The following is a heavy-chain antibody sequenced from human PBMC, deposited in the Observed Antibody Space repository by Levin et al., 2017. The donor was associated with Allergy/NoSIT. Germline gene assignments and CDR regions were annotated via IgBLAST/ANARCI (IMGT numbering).Heavy chain of an antibody. V-gene: IGHV4-34*01. Sequence: SETLSLTCAVYGGSFRGYHWSWIRQPPGKGLEWIGEINHSGSTHYNPSLTSRVTISVDTSKNQFSLKLSSVTAADTAVYYCARGMTWKGFDYWGQGTLVTVSS. CDR3: ARGMTWKGFDY. J-gene: IGHJ4*02. CDR1: GGSFRGYH. CDR2: INHSGST. D-gene: IGHD1-1*01.